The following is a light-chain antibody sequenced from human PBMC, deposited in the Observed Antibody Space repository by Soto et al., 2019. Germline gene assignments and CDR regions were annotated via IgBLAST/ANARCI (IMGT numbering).Light chain of an antibody. CDR1: QSVGNN. V-gene: IGKV3-11*01. J-gene: IGKJ5*01. CDR3: QQRSNWPPIT. CDR2: DAS. Sequence: EVVMTQSPATLPVSPGGRVTLSCRARQSVGNNLAWYQQKPGQAPRLLIYDASNRATGIPARFSGSGSGTDFTLTISSLEPEDFAVYYCQQRSNWPPITFGQGTRLEIK.